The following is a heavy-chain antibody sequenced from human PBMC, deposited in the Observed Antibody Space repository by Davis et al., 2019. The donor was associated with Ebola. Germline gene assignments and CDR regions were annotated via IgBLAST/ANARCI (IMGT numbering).Heavy chain of an antibody. V-gene: IGHV3-74*01. D-gene: IGHD3-10*01. CDR3: ARVSWFGELLFTYPDY. J-gene: IGHJ4*02. CDR2: INSDGSST. CDR1: GFTFSSYW. Sequence: LSLTCAASGFTFSSYWMHWVRQAPGKGLVWVSRINSDGSSTSYADSVKGRFTISRDNAKNTLYLQMNSLRAEDTAVYYCARVSWFGELLFTYPDYWGQGTLVTVSS.